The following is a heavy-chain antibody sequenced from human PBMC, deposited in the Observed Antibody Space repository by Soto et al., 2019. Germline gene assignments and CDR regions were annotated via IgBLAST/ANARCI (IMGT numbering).Heavy chain of an antibody. CDR3: XRHLPDYLAWFDP. V-gene: IGHV4-39*01. D-gene: IGHD4-17*01. CDR1: GDSISSSYY. J-gene: IGHJ5*02. Sequence: QLQLQESGPGLVKPSETLSLTCTLSGDSISSSYYWAWIRQPPGKGLEWIGSVSSSGNTYYKSSLKSRISMSVHTSKNHFSLXLTSVTAADTAVYYCXRHLPDYLAWFDPQGQGTL. CDR2: VSSSGNT.